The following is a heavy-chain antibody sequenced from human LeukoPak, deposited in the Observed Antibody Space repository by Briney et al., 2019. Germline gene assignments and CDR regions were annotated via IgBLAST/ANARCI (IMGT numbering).Heavy chain of an antibody. CDR3: ARYGSNAHDY. V-gene: IGHV4-31*03. D-gene: IGHD4-23*01. CDR1: GGXISSGDYY. CDR2: IYYSGTT. J-gene: IGHJ4*02. Sequence: PSQTLSLTCSVPGGXISSGDYYWSWIRQHPGKGLEWIGHIYYSGTTYNNPSLESRVTISVDTSKNQFSLKLSSVTAADTAVYYCARYGSNAHDYWGQGTLVTVSS.